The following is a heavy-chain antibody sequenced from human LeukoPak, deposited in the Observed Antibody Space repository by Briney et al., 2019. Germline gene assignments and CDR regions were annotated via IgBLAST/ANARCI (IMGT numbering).Heavy chain of an antibody. V-gene: IGHV4-39*07. D-gene: IGHD3-3*02. Sequence: SETLSLTCTVSGGSIGSSSYYWGWIRQPPGKGLEWIGSIYYSGSTYYNPSLKSRVTISVDTSKNQFSLRLSSVTAADTAVYYCAREWSAAPFYYFDYWGQGTLVTVSS. CDR2: IYYSGST. CDR3: AREWSAAPFYYFDY. J-gene: IGHJ4*02. CDR1: GGSIGSSSYY.